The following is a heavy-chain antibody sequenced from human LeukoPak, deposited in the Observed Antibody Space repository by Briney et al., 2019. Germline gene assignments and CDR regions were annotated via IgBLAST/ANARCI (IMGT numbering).Heavy chain of an antibody. Sequence: PSETLSLTCAVSGGSISTYYWSWIRQPPAKGLEWIGYIFYSGSTNYNPSLKSRVTISVDTSKNQFSLKLSSVTAADTAVYYCARVIVGSRRGLFGYWGQGTLVTVSS. CDR2: IFYSGST. D-gene: IGHD1-26*01. CDR1: GGSISTYY. CDR3: ARVIVGSRRGLFGY. V-gene: IGHV4-59*01. J-gene: IGHJ4*02.